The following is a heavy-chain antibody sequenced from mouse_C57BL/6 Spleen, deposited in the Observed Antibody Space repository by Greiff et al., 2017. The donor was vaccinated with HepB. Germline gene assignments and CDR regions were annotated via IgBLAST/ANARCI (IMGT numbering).Heavy chain of an antibody. CDR1: GYSITSGYY. V-gene: IGHV3-6*01. CDR3: ARDSSGYVGY. D-gene: IGHD3-2*02. CDR2: ISYDGSN. J-gene: IGHJ2*01. Sequence: EVKLQESGPGLVKPSQSLSLTCSVTGYSITSGYYWNWIRQFPGNKLEWMGYISYDGSNNYNPALKNRISITRDTSKNQFFLKLNSVTTEDTATYDCARDSSGYVGYWGQGTTLTVSA.